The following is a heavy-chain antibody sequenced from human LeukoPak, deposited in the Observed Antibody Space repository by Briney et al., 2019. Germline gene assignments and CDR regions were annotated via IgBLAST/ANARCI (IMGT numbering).Heavy chain of an antibody. V-gene: IGHV4-59*08. Sequence: SETLSLTCTVSGGSISSYYWSWTRQPPGKGLEWIGYIYYSGSTNYNPSLKSRVTISVDTSKNQFSLKLSSVTAADTAVYYCARRLVIGASFDYWGQGAMVTVSS. CDR2: IYYSGST. D-gene: IGHD3-9*01. CDR3: ARRLVIGASFDY. J-gene: IGHJ4*02. CDR1: GGSISSYY.